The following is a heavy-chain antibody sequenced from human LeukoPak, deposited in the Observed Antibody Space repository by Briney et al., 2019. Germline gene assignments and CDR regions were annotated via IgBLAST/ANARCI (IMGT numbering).Heavy chain of an antibody. V-gene: IGHV3-30-3*01. CDR2: ISYDGNNQ. D-gene: IGHD2-15*01. J-gene: IGHJ4*02. CDR3: ARVGSRYCSGANCYDGF. CDR1: GFAFSSLA. Sequence: GGSLRLSCAVSGFAFSSLAMHWVRQAPGKGLEWVAFISYDGNNQYYADSVKGRFTISRDNSKNPLYLQMNNLRAEDTAIYYCARVGSRYCSGANCYDGFWGQGTQVSVSS.